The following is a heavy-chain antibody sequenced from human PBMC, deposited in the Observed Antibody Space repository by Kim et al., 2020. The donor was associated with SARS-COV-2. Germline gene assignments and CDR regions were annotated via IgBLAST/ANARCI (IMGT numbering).Heavy chain of an antibody. J-gene: IGHJ6*02. Sequence: GESLKISCKGSGYSFTSYWISWVRQMPGKGLEWMGRIDLSDSYTNYSPSFQGHVTISADKSISTAYLQWSSLKASDTAMYYCARQGGYDFWSGSHYYYGMDVWGQGNTVTVSS. CDR2: IDLSDSYT. CDR3: ARQGGYDFWSGSHYYYGMDV. V-gene: IGHV5-10-1*01. CDR1: GYSFTSYW. D-gene: IGHD3-3*01.